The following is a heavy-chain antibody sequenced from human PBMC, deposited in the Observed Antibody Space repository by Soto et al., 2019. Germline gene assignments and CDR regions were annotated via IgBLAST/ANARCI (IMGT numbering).Heavy chain of an antibody. D-gene: IGHD1-26*01. V-gene: IGHV1-18*01. CDR1: GYTFTSYG. J-gene: IGHJ4*02. CDR2: ISAYNGNT. CDR3: ARSFKGQWELPFDY. Sequence: ASVKVSCKASGYTFTSYGISWVRQAPGQGLEWMGWISAYNGNTNYAQKLQGRVTMTTDTSTSTAYMELRSLRSDDTAVYYCARSFKGQWELPFDYWGQGAPVTVSS.